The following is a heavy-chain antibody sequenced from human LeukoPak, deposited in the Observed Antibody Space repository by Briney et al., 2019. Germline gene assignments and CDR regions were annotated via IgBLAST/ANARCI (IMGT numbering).Heavy chain of an antibody. CDR1: GVSFSTTW. D-gene: IGHD3-16*01. J-gene: IGHJ4*02. V-gene: IGHV3-74*01. CDR3: ATDGAYGLTH. Sequence: GGSLRLSCAASGVSFSTTWMHWVRQAPGRGLMWVSHVSSDGSRTYADSVKGRFTVSRDNNKDMVYLQMSSLRAEDTAVYYCATDGAYGLTHWGQGTLVTVSS. CDR2: VSSDGSRT.